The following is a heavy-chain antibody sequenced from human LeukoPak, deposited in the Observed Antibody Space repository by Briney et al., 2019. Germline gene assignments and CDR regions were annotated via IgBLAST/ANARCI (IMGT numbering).Heavy chain of an antibody. D-gene: IGHD1-1*01. Sequence: GGSLRLSCAASGFTFSDYWMSWVRQAPGKGLEWVANIKKDGSEKHYVDSVKGRFTLSRDNSKNTLYLQMNSLRAEDTAVYYCAKDQPIRVPDYWGQGTLVTVSS. CDR2: IKKDGSEK. CDR1: GFTFSDYW. J-gene: IGHJ4*02. CDR3: AKDQPIRVPDY. V-gene: IGHV3-7*03.